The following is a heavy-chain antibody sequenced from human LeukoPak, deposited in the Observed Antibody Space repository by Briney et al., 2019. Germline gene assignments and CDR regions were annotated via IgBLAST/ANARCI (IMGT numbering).Heavy chain of an antibody. CDR1: GCTFSSYA. J-gene: IGHJ3*02. Sequence: SVKVSCKASGCTFSSYAISWVRQAPGQGLEWMGRIIPILGIANYAQKFQGRVTITADKSTSTAYMELSSLRSEDTAVYYCARASLWSGDLRGAPHDAFDIWGQGTLVTVSS. CDR2: IIPILGIA. D-gene: IGHD3-10*01. CDR3: ARASLWSGDLRGAPHDAFDI. V-gene: IGHV1-69*04.